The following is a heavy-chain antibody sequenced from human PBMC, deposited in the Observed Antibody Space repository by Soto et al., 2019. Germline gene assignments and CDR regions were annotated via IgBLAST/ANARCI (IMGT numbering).Heavy chain of an antibody. V-gene: IGHV4-59*01. CDR2: IYYSGST. Sequence: QVQLQESGPGLVKPSETLSLTCTVSGGSISSYYWSWIRQPPGKGLEWIGYIYYSGSTNYNPSLKSRVTLSVDTSKNQFSLKLSSVTAADTAVYYCARGGPTTVTPFDYWGQGTLVTVSS. CDR1: GGSISSYY. CDR3: ARGGPTTVTPFDY. D-gene: IGHD4-17*01. J-gene: IGHJ4*02.